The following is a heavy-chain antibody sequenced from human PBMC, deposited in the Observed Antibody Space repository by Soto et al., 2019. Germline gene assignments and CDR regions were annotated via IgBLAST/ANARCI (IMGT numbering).Heavy chain of an antibody. J-gene: IGHJ4*02. CDR2: IWHTGRP. D-gene: IGHD2-15*01. CDR1: GDSLTNNHW. CDR3: VRDSRTGCSSINCYMH. Sequence: QLQLRESGPGLVQPSGTLSLTCDVSGDSLTNNHWWSWVRQAPGKGLEWIGEIWHTGRPNYNQSLESRGAISIDQSKNQFSLKLSSVTAADTDVYYCVRDSRTGCSSINCYMHWGQGTLVTVSS. V-gene: IGHV4-4*02.